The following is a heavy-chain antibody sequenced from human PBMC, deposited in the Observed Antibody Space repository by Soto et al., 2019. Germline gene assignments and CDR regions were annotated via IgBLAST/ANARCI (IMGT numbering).Heavy chain of an antibody. V-gene: IGHV4-59*01. D-gene: IGHD3-10*01. CDR2: AYYSGST. CDR3: ARTPFYSFVIGNHLYYFDF. Sequence: SETLCLTCTVSSGTISSYCLSWLRQAPGKGLEWIGYAYYSGSTNYNYYLESRVTLSIGTTKNQFSLPLNPVTAPDTAVSSCARTPFYSFVIGNHLYYFDFWGKGAQVTVSS. CDR1: SGTISSYC. J-gene: IGHJ4*02.